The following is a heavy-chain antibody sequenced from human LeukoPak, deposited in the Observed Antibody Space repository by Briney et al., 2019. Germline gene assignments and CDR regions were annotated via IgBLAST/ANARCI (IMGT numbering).Heavy chain of an antibody. Sequence: SETLSLTCSVSGGSLSTFYWSWIRQSSGKGLEWIGYIYSGGTTSYNSSLKRRVTISAHTSRNQFSLRMTSVTAADTATYYCARENSRRLDFWGQGALVIVSS. V-gene: IGHV4-59*01. CDR3: ARENSRRLDF. CDR1: GGSLSTFY. J-gene: IGHJ4*02. CDR2: IYSGGTT. D-gene: IGHD2/OR15-2a*01.